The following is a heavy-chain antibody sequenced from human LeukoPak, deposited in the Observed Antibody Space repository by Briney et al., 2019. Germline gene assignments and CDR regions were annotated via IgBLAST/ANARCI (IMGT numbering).Heavy chain of an antibody. CDR3: ARDLYSSGWGYFDY. CDR2: IYHSGST. CDR1: GYSISSGYY. Sequence: SETLSLTCTISGYSISSGYYWGWVRQPPGKGLEWIGGIYHSGSTYYNPSLKSRVTISLDTSENQFSLKLSSVTAADTAVYYCARDLYSSGWGYFDYWGQGTLVTVSS. J-gene: IGHJ4*02. D-gene: IGHD6-19*01. V-gene: IGHV4-38-2*02.